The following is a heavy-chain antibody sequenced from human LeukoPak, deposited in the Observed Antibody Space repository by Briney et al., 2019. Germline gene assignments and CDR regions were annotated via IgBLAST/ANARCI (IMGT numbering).Heavy chain of an antibody. V-gene: IGHV1-69*05. D-gene: IGHD6-19*01. CDR1: GGTFSSYA. CDR2: IIPIFGTA. J-gene: IGHJ4*02. Sequence: SVKVSCKASGGTFSSYAISWVRQAPGQGLEWRGGIIPIFGTANYAQKFQGRVTITTDESTSTAYMELSSLRSEDTAVYYCARAHSSGWSLGYWGQGTLVTVSS. CDR3: ARAHSSGWSLGY.